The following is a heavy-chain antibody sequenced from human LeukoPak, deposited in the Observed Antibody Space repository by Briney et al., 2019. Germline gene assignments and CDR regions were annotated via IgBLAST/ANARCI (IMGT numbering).Heavy chain of an antibody. D-gene: IGHD6-19*01. CDR3: AKARGTTGWLPYFDY. J-gene: IGHJ4*02. Sequence: TGGSLRLSCSASGFTFSSYAMSWVRQAPGKGLEWVSRVNDGGDNTYYADYLRGRFTVSRDNSRNTLWLQMNSLRAEDTAIYYCAKARGTTGWLPYFDYWGQGALVTVSS. V-gene: IGHV3-23*01. CDR1: GFTFSSYA. CDR2: VNDGGDNT.